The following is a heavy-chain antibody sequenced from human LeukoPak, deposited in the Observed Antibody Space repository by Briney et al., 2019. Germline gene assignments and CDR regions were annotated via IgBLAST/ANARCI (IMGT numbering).Heavy chain of an antibody. CDR1: GGSISSYY. D-gene: IGHD6-13*01. Sequence: SETLSLTCTVSGGSISSYYWSWIRQHPGKGLEWIGYIYYSGSTYYNPSLKSRVTISVDTSKNQFSLKLSSVTAADTAVYYCARGAAAGTYFDYWGQGTLVTVSS. CDR2: IYYSGST. CDR3: ARGAAAGTYFDY. J-gene: IGHJ4*02. V-gene: IGHV4-59*06.